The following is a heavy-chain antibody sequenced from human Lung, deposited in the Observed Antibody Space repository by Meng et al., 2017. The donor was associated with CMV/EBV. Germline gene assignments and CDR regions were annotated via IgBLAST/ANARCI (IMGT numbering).Heavy chain of an antibody. V-gene: IGHV3-30*02. CDR2: IRHDGSNK. CDR1: GFTFDTYG. Sequence: GESLKISCAASGFTFDTYGMHWVRQAPGKRLEWVAFIRHDGSNKFYGDSVKGRFTISRDNSKNTLYLQMNSLRAEETAMYYCAKGQLLFGGPNAYFDDWGQGTLVTVSS. J-gene: IGHJ4*02. CDR3: AKGQLLFGGPNAYFDD. D-gene: IGHD3-16*01.